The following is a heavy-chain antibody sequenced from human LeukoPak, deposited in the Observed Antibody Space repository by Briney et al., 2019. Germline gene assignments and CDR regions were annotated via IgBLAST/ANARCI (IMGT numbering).Heavy chain of an antibody. D-gene: IGHD6-6*01. Sequence: PGGSLRLSCVPSGFTFTSYSMNWVRQAPGKGLEWISYISSSSANIYYADSVRGRFTISRDNAKSSLYLQMNSLRAEDTAVYYCARVGGSSWDWGQGTLVTVSS. CDR3: ARVGGSSWD. V-gene: IGHV3-48*01. CDR1: GFTFTSYS. J-gene: IGHJ4*02. CDR2: ISSSSANI.